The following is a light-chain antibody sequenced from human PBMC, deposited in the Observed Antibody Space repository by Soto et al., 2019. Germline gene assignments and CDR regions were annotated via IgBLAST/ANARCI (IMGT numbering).Light chain of an antibody. V-gene: IGKV3-15*01. CDR3: QQYNIWQLWT. J-gene: IGKJ1*01. CDR2: ATS. CDR1: QSVTSS. Sequence: EIVMTQSPATLSVSPGARATLSCRASQSVTSSLAWYQQKPGQPPRLLIYATSTRATDVPARFSGGGSETEFTLTISSLQSEDFAVYFCQQYNIWQLWTFGQGNKVAIK.